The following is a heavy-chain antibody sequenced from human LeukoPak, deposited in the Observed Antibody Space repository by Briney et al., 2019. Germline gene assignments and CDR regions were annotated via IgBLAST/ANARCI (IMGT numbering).Heavy chain of an antibody. D-gene: IGHD1-14*01. CDR2: ISSSSSTI. Sequence: PGGSLRLSCAASGFTFSSYSMNWVRQAPGKGLEWVSYISSSSSTIYYADSVKGRFTISRDNAKNSLYLQMSSLRAEDTAVYHCARVPNPTGGAGSHYYYYYYMDVWGKGTTVTVSS. CDR1: GFTFSSYS. V-gene: IGHV3-48*04. J-gene: IGHJ6*03. CDR3: ARVPNPTGGAGSHYYYYYYMDV.